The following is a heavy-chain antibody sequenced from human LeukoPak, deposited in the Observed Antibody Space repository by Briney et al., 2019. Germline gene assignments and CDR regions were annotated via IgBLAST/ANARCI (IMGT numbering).Heavy chain of an antibody. CDR3: AKLYDIVATITVADY. Sequence: GGSLRLSCAASGFTFSSYSMNWVRQAPGKGLEWVAFIRYDGSNKYYADSVKGRFTISRDNSKNTLYLQMNSLRAEDTAVYYCAKLYDIVATITVADYWGQGTLVTVSS. V-gene: IGHV3-30*02. D-gene: IGHD5-12*01. CDR2: IRYDGSNK. CDR1: GFTFSSYS. J-gene: IGHJ4*02.